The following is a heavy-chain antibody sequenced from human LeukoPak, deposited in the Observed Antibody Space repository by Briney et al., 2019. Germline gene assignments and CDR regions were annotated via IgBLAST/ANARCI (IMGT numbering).Heavy chain of an antibody. J-gene: IGHJ4*02. CDR2: IYYSGST. D-gene: IGHD6-19*01. V-gene: IGHV4-59*01. Sequence: SETLSLTCTVSGGSISSYYWSWIRQPPGKGLEWIGYIYYSGSTNYNPSLKSRVTISVDTSKNQFSLKLSSVIAADTAVYYCARVGSGYSSGWYPIDYWGQGTLVTVSS. CDR1: GGSISSYY. CDR3: ARVGSGYSSGWYPIDY.